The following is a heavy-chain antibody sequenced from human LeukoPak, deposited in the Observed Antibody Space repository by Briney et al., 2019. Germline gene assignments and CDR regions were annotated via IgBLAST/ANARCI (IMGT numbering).Heavy chain of an antibody. J-gene: IGHJ4*02. Sequence: SETLSLTCTVSGGSISSGGYYWSWIRQHPGKGLEWIGYIYYSGSTYYNPSLKSRVTISVDTSKNQFSLKLSSVTAADTAVYYCASGLRARGRWRASFDYWGQGTLVTVSS. CDR3: ASGLRARGRWRASFDY. D-gene: IGHD4-17*01. CDR1: GGSISSGGYY. CDR2: IYYSGST. V-gene: IGHV4-31*03.